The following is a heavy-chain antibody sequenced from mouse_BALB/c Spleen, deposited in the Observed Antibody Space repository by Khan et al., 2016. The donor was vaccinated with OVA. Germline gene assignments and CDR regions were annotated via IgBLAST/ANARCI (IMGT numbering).Heavy chain of an antibody. CDR1: GFNIKDTY. D-gene: IGHD2-1*01. Sequence: VQLKQSGAELVKPGASVKLSCSASGFNIKDTYIHWVKQRPEQGLEWIGRIDPPNDDSKYGPKFQDKATLTADTSSNTAYLQLSSLTSEDTAVYYGATLDGNAVAYWGQGTLVSVSA. CDR3: ATLDGNAVAY. V-gene: IGHV14-3*02. CDR2: IDPPNDDS. J-gene: IGHJ3*01.